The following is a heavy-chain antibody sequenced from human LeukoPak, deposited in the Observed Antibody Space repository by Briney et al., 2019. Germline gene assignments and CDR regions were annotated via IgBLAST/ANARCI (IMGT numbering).Heavy chain of an antibody. CDR2: IRSKADGGTT. J-gene: IGHJ4*02. D-gene: IGHD6-6*01. CDR3: ARDDRPSGHDFDY. CDR1: GFTFRDYN. Sequence: QSGRSLRFSCTASGFTFRDYNINWFRQAPGRGLEWVGFIRSKADGGTTEYAASVKGRFTISRDDSKNVAYLQINNLRAEDTALYYCARDDRPSGHDFDYWGQGTLVTVSS. V-gene: IGHV3-49*03.